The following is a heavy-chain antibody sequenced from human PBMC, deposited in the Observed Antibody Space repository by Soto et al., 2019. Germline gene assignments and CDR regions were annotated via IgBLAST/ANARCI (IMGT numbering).Heavy chain of an antibody. CDR1: GFSLSTSGMC. D-gene: IGHD3-22*01. CDR2: IDWDDDK. J-gene: IGHJ4*02. CDR3: ARLYDSSGGGRPYYFDY. V-gene: IGHV2-70*11. Sequence: SGPTLVNPTQTLTLTCTFSGFSLSTSGMCVSWIRQPPGKALEWLARIDWDDDKYYSTSLKTRLTISKDTSKNQVVLTMTNMDPVDTATYYCARLYDSSGGGRPYYFDYWGQGTLVTVSS.